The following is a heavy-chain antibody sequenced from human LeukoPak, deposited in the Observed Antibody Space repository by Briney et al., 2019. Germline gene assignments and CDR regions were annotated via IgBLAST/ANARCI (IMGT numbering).Heavy chain of an antibody. V-gene: IGHV4-39*07. CDR3: AREAAAGTGY. Sequence: SETLSLTCTVSGGSISSSSYYWGWIRQPPGKGLEWIGRIYTSGSTNYNPSLKSRVTMSVDTSKNQFSLKLSSVTAADTAVYYCAREAAAGTGYWGQGTLVTVSS. J-gene: IGHJ4*02. CDR2: IYTSGST. D-gene: IGHD6-13*01. CDR1: GGSISSSSYY.